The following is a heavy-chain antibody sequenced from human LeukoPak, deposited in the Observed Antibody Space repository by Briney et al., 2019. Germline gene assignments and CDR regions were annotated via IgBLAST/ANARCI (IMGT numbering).Heavy chain of an antibody. D-gene: IGHD3-16*02. CDR3: ARAIETTNYDYVWGSYRYEDY. Sequence: GGSLRLSRAASGFTFDDYGMSWVRQAPGKGLEWVSGINWNGGSTGYADSVKGRFTISRDNAKNSLYLQMNGLRAEDTALYYCARAIETTNYDYVWGSYRYEDYWGQGTLVTVSS. V-gene: IGHV3-20*04. J-gene: IGHJ4*02. CDR2: INWNGGST. CDR1: GFTFDDYG.